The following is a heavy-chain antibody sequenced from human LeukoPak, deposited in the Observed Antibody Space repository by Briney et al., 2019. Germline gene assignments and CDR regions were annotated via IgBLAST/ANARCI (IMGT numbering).Heavy chain of an antibody. J-gene: IGHJ5*02. CDR2: INPNSGGT. CDR3: ARVRDYYDSSGYPNWFDP. V-gene: IGHV1-2*02. D-gene: IGHD3-22*01. CDR1: GDTLIELS. Sequence: GASVKVSCRVSGDTLIELSIHWVRQAPGQGLEWMGWINPNSGGTNYAQKFQGRVTMTRDTSISTAYMELSRLRSDDTAVYYCARVRDYYDSSGYPNWFDPWGQGTLVTVSS.